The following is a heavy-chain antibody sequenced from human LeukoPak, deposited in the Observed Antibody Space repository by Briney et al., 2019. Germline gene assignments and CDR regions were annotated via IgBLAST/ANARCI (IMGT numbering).Heavy chain of an antibody. CDR2: ISAYNGKT. CDR3: ARGGTYYPCIDY. V-gene: IGHV1-18*01. D-gene: IGHD1-26*01. J-gene: IGHJ4*02. CDR1: GYTFTTTY. Sequence: GASLKVSCKASGYTFTTTYINWVRQAPGQGLEWMGWISAYNGKTNYAQKFQGRVTMTTDSSTSTAYVDLTSLRSDDTAVYYCARGGTYYPCIDYWGQGTLVTVSS.